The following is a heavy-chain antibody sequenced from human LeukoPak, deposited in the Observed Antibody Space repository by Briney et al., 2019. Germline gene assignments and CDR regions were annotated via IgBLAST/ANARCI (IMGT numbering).Heavy chain of an antibody. D-gene: IGHD5-12*01. Sequence: ASVKVSCKASGYTFTSYGISWVRQAPGQGLEWMGWISAYSSNTNYAQKLQGRVTMTTDTSTSTAYMELRSLRSDDTAVYYCARDRVVATINGPIDYWGQGTLVTVSS. J-gene: IGHJ4*02. V-gene: IGHV1-18*01. CDR2: ISAYSSNT. CDR1: GYTFTSYG. CDR3: ARDRVVATINGPIDY.